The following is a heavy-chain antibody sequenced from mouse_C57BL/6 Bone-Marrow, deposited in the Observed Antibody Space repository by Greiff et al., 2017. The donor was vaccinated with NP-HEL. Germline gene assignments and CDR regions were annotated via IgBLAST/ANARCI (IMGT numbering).Heavy chain of an antibody. CDR2: IYPGSGST. V-gene: IGHV1-55*01. J-gene: IGHJ1*03. CDR3: ARDGGSSWSDWYFDV. Sequence: QVQLQQPGAELVKPGASVKMSCKASGYTFTSYWITWVKQRPGQGLEWIGDIYPGSGSTNYNEKFKSKATLTVDTSSSTAYMQLSSLTSEDSAVYYCARDGGSSWSDWYFDVWGTGTTVTVSS. CDR1: GYTFTSYW. D-gene: IGHD1-1*01.